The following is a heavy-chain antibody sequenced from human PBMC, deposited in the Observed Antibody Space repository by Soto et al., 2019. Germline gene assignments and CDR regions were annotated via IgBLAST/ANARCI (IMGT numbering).Heavy chain of an antibody. CDR2: IYHSGST. V-gene: IGHV4-30-2*01. J-gene: IGHJ4*02. CDR1: GGSISSGGYS. CDR3: ARGQVVAAQH. Sequence: QLQLQESGSGPVKPSQTLSLTCAVSGGSISSGGYSWSWIRQPRGKGLEWIGYIYHSGSTYYNPSLKSRVTISVDRSKNQFSLKLSSVTAADTAVYYCARGQVVAAQHWGQGTLVTVSS. D-gene: IGHD2-15*01.